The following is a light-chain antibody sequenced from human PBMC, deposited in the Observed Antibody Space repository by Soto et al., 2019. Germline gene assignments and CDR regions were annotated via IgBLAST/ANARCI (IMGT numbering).Light chain of an antibody. CDR1: SSDVGNYIY. CDR2: EVS. V-gene: IGLV2-14*01. Sequence: QSALTQPASVSGSPGQSITISCTGTSSDVGNYIYVSWYQQHPGKAPKLMIYEVSNRPSGVSNRFSGSKSGNTASLTISGLQAEDEADYYCSSYTSSTNYVFGAGTKLTVL. J-gene: IGLJ1*01. CDR3: SSYTSSTNYV.